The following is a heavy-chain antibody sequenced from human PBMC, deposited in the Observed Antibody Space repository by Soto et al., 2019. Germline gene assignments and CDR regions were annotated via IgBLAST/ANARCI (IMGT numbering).Heavy chain of an antibody. J-gene: IGHJ6*02. CDR3: ARGDYGDSFGYIGLDV. CDR2: ISGNSKSR. Sequence: VQLVESGGGPVKPGGSLTLSCTASGFTFSDYFIHWIRQAPGKGLEWVSHISGNSKSRNYAGSVRGRFTISRDNTKTSVSLQMNGLRTEDTALYYCARGDYGDSFGYIGLDVWGHGTTVTVSS. D-gene: IGHD4-17*01. CDR1: GFTFSDYF. V-gene: IGHV3-11*05.